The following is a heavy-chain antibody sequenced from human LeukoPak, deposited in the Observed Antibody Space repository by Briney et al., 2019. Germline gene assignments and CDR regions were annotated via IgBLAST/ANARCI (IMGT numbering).Heavy chain of an antibody. D-gene: IGHD4-23*01. CDR1: GFTLSSYA. J-gene: IGHJ4*02. V-gene: IGHV3-30-3*01. CDR3: ARGRFYGGSLDY. CDR2: ISYDGSNK. Sequence: GGSLRLSCAASGFTLSSYAMHWVRQAPGKGLEWVAVISYDGSNKYYADSVKGRFTISRDNSKNTLYLQMNSLRAEDTAVYYCARGRFYGGSLDYWGQGTLVTVSS.